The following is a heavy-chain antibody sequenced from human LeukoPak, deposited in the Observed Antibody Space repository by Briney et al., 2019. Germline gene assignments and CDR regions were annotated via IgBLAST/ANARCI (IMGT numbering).Heavy chain of an antibody. CDR2: ISGSDGST. CDR1: GFIFSNYA. J-gene: IGHJ4*02. CDR3: AKAPVATCSGAYCYPFDY. V-gene: IGHV3-23*01. Sequence: GGTLRLSCAASGFIFSNYAMTWVRQAPGKGLEWVSTISGSDGSTYYADSVRGRFTIFRDDSKNTLYLQMNSLRADDTAVYYCAKAPVATCSGAYCYPFDYWGQGTLVTVSS. D-gene: IGHD2-21*01.